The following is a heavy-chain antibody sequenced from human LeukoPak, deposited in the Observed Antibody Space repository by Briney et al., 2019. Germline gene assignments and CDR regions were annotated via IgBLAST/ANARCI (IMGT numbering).Heavy chain of an antibody. CDR2: IYYSGST. CDR1: GGSISSSSYY. CDR3: ASEPDYGDYARFGY. D-gene: IGHD4-17*01. J-gene: IGHJ4*02. V-gene: IGHV4-39*01. Sequence: SETLSLTCTVSGGSISSSSYYWGWIRQPPGKGLEWIGSIYYSGSTYYNPFLKSRVTISVDTSKNQFSLKLSSVTAADTAVYYCASEPDYGDYARFGYWGQGTLVTVSS.